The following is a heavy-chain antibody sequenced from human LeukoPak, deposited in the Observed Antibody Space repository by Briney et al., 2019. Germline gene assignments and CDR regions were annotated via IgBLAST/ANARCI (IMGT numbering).Heavy chain of an antibody. D-gene: IGHD5-12*01. CDR3: TRQDSDYTLDY. Sequence: GESLKIPCKGSGYTFTSYWIGWVRQMPGKGLEWMGIIYPGDSETRYSPSFQGQVTISADKSISTAYLQWSRLKASDTAMYFCTRQDSDYTLDYWGQGTLVTVSS. CDR1: GYTFTSYW. V-gene: IGHV5-51*01. CDR2: IYPGDSET. J-gene: IGHJ4*02.